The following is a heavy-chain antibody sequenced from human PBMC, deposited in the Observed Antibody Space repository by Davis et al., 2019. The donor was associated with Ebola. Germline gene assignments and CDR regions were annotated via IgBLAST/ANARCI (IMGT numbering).Heavy chain of an antibody. D-gene: IGHD2-15*01. CDR3: ARAYSGYCSGGSCYGGWFDP. CDR2: ISSDGTNT. V-gene: IGHV3-30*03. CDR1: GFSFSHYG. J-gene: IGHJ5*02. Sequence: PGGSLRLSCAASGFSFSHYGMHWVRQAPGKGLEWVATISSDGTNTYHGDSVRGRFTISRDNSENTVYLQMNSLRAEDTAVYYCARAYSGYCSGGSCYGGWFDPWGQGTLVTVSS.